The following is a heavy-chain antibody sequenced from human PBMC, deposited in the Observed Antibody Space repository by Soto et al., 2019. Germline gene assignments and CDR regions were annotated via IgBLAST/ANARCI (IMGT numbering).Heavy chain of an antibody. CDR1: GGSINNYY. CDR3: ARVAASSGYPLDY. Sequence: PSETLSLTCTVSGGSINNYYWSWIRQPPGTGLEWIGYIIYSGTTNYSPSLKSRVTMSVDTSRNQFSLKLSAVTAADTAVYFCARVAASSGYPLDYWGQGILVTVSS. CDR2: IIYSGTT. D-gene: IGHD3-22*01. J-gene: IGHJ4*02. V-gene: IGHV4-59*01.